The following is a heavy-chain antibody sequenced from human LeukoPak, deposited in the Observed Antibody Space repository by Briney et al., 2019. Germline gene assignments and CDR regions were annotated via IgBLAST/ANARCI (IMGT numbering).Heavy chain of an antibody. J-gene: IGHJ5*02. Sequence: SETLSLTCAVYGESFSDNYWSWIRQPPGKGLEWIGEINHSRNTNYNPSLKSRVTISVDTSKNQFSLKLTSVTAADTAVYYCARHLWFGESRFDPWGQGTLVTVSS. D-gene: IGHD3-10*01. CDR2: INHSRNT. CDR3: ARHLWFGESRFDP. CDR1: GESFSDNY. V-gene: IGHV4-34*01.